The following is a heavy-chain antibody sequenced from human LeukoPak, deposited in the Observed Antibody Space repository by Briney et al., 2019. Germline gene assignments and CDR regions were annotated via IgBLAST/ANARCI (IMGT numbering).Heavy chain of an antibody. CDR3: AKAHIAAAGFSFRGGAFDI. V-gene: IGHV3-23*01. CDR2: IIGSGGST. Sequence: GGSLRLSCAASGFTFSSYAMSWVRQAPGKGLEWVSAIIGSGGSTYYADSVKGRFTISRDNSKNTLYLQMNSLRAEDTAVYYCAKAHIAAAGFSFRGGAFDIWGQGTMVTVSS. D-gene: IGHD6-13*01. J-gene: IGHJ3*02. CDR1: GFTFSSYA.